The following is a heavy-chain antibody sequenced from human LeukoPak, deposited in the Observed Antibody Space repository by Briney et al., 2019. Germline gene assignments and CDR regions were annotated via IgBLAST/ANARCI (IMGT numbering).Heavy chain of an antibody. Sequence: PGGSLRLSCAASGYSFSGFGMYWVRQAPRKGLEWGAGIYGGGGVIKYADSVKGRFTISRDNSENTLYLQMHSLRVEDTAIYYCAKDRVPDSGYDIDYWGQGTLVTVSS. CDR1: GYSFSGFG. CDR3: AKDRVPDSGYDIDY. CDR2: IYGGGGVI. V-gene: IGHV3-23*03. J-gene: IGHJ4*02. D-gene: IGHD5-12*01.